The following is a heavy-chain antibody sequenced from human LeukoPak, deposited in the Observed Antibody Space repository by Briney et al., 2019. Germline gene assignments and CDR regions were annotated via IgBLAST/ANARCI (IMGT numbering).Heavy chain of an antibody. CDR3: ARRYYYDQWGLYYFDY. D-gene: IGHD3-22*01. J-gene: IGHJ4*02. CDR2: INSDGGST. CDR1: GFTFSNYT. V-gene: IGHV3-74*01. Sequence: GGSLRLSCAASGFTFSNYTMNWVRQAPGKGLVWVSRINSDGGSTTYVDSVKGRFTISRDNAKNTLYLQMNSLRAEDTAVYYCARRYYYDQWGLYYFDYWGQGTLVTVSS.